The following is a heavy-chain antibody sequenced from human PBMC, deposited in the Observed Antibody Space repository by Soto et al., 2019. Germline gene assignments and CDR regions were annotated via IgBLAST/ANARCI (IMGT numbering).Heavy chain of an antibody. J-gene: IGHJ6*02. CDR2: IYYSGST. D-gene: IGHD2-2*01. CDR3: ARDPRYCSSTSCSFSGMDV. CDR1: GGSISRGGYY. V-gene: IGHV4-31*11. Sequence: PSETLSLTCAVSGGSISRGGYYWSWIRQHPGKGLEWIGYIYYSGSTYYNPSLKSRVTISVDTSKNQFSLKLSSVTAADTAVYYCARDPRYCSSTSCSFSGMDVWGQGTTVTVSS.